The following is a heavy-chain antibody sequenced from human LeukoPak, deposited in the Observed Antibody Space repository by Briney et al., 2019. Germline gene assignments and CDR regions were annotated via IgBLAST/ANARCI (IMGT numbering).Heavy chain of an antibody. V-gene: IGHV1-18*01. CDR2: ISAYNGNT. D-gene: IGHD3-22*01. CDR1: GYTFTSYG. Sequence: ASVKVSCKASGYTFTSYGISWVRQAPGQGLEWMGWISAYNGNTNYAQKLQGRGTMTTDTSTSTAYMELRSLRSDDTAVYYCARDRRVYYDSSGYYHFDYWGQGTLVTVSS. J-gene: IGHJ4*02. CDR3: ARDRRVYYDSSGYYHFDY.